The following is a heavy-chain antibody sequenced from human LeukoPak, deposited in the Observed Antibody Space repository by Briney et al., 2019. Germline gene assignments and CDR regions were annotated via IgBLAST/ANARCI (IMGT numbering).Heavy chain of an antibody. Sequence: SETLSLTCTVSEYSITSGYSWGWIRQPPGKGLEWIGSAYHSGGTYYNPSLKSRVTISIDTSKNQFSLRLNSVTAADTAVYYCARSDGTYTWYFDVWGRGTLVTVSS. J-gene: IGHJ2*01. CDR1: EYSITSGYS. CDR2: AYHSGGT. CDR3: ARSDGTYTWYFDV. V-gene: IGHV4-38-2*02. D-gene: IGHD4-11*01.